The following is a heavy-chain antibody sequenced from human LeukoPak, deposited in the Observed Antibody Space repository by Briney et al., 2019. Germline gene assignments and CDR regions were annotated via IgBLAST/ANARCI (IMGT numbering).Heavy chain of an antibody. V-gene: IGHV3-11*01. D-gene: IGHD3-16*01. CDR2: ISSSGSTI. Sequence: GGSLRLSCAASGFTFSDYYMSWIRQAPGKGLEWVSYISSSGSTIYYADSVKDRFTISRDNAKNSLYLQMNSLRAEDTAVYYCASGYYDYVWGSYLNAFDIWGQGTMVTVSS. CDR1: GFTFSDYY. CDR3: ASGYYDYVWGSYLNAFDI. J-gene: IGHJ3*02.